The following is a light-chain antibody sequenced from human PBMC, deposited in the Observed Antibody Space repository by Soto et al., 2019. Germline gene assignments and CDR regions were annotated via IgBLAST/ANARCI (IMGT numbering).Light chain of an antibody. J-gene: IGKJ4*01. CDR1: QSVSSSY. V-gene: IGKV3-20*01. CDR2: GAS. Sequence: EIVLTQSPGTLSLSPGERATLSCRASQSVSSSYLAWYQQKPGQAPRLLIYGASSRATGIPDRFSGSGSGTAFTLTISRLEPEDCAVYYCQQYGSSPRTFGGGTKVEIK. CDR3: QQYGSSPRT.